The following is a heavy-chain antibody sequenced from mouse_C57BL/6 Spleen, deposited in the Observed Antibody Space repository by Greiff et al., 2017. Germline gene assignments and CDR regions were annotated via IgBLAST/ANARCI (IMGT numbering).Heavy chain of an antibody. Sequence: VQLQQPVAELVRPGTSVKLSCKASGYTFTSYWMHWVKQRPGQGLEWIGVIDPSDSYTNYDQKFKGKATLTVDTSSSTAYMQLSSLTSEDSAVYYCARELRVRYFDDWGQGTTLTVSS. V-gene: IGHV1-59*01. J-gene: IGHJ2*01. CDR3: ARELRVRYFDD. CDR2: IDPSDSYT. D-gene: IGHD3-2*02. CDR1: GYTFTSYW.